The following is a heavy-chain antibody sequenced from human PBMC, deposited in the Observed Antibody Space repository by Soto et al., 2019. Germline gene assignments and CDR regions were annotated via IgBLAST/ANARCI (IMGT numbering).Heavy chain of an antibody. CDR1: GGSISSYY. V-gene: IGHV4-59*01. CDR2: IYYSVST. CDR3: ARGGVGDYVSRHYYYYGMDV. J-gene: IGHJ6*02. Sequence: SETLSLTCTVSGGSISSYYWTWIRQPPGKGLEWIGYIYYSVSTNYNPSLKSRVAISVDTSKNQFSLKLSSVTAADTAVYYCARGGVGDYVSRHYYYYGMDVWGQGTTVTVSS. D-gene: IGHD4-17*01.